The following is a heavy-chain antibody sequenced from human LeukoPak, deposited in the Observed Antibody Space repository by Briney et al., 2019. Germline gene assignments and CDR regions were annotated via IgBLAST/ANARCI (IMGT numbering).Heavy chain of an antibody. CDR3: AKGQWLVFYFDY. V-gene: IGHV3-30*18. CDR1: GFTFSSYG. CDR2: ISYDGSNK. Sequence: PGGSLRLSCAASGFTFSSYGMHWVRQAPGKGLEWVAVISYDGSNKYYADSVKGRFTISRDNSKNTLYLQMNSLRAEDTAVYYCAKGQWLVFYFDYWGQGTLVTVSS. D-gene: IGHD6-19*01. J-gene: IGHJ4*02.